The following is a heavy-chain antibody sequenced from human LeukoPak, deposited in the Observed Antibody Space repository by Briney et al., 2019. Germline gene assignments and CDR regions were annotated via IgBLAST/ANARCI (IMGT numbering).Heavy chain of an antibody. Sequence: PGGSLRLSCAVSGFTFNNYAFHWVRQAPGKGLEWVAIISYDASNEYYADSVKGRFTISRDNSKNILYLQMNSLRAEGTGVYYCARDGTPLGSGYNYYRGTDVWGQGTTVTVSS. D-gene: IGHD6-19*01. V-gene: IGHV3-30*04. CDR3: ARDGTPLGSGYNYYRGTDV. CDR1: GFTFNNYA. J-gene: IGHJ6*02. CDR2: ISYDASNE.